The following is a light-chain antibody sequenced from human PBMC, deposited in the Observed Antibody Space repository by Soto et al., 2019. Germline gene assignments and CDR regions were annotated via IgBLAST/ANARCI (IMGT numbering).Light chain of an antibody. Sequence: DIQMTQSPSTLSASVGDRVTITCRASQSTSSWLAWYQHKPGKAPKLLIYKTSTLESGVPSRFSGSGAGTEITLTIGCLQADDLATYYCQQYSPYSYSFGQGTKLEIK. V-gene: IGKV1-5*03. CDR2: KTS. CDR1: QSTSSW. CDR3: QQYSPYSYS. J-gene: IGKJ2*03.